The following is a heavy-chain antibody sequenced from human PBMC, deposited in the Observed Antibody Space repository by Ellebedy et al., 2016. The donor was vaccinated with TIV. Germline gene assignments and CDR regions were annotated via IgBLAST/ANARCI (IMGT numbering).Heavy chain of an antibody. CDR1: GFTFSSYA. J-gene: IGHJ4*02. V-gene: IGHV3-23*01. CDR2: ISGSGGST. D-gene: IGHD2-15*01. Sequence: PGGSLRLSCAASGFTFSSYAMSWVRQAPGKGLEWVSAISGSGGSTYYADSVKGRFTISRDNSKNTLYLQMNSLRAEDTAVYYCAKQYCSGGSCYLYYFDYWGQGTLVTVSS. CDR3: AKQYCSGGSCYLYYFDY.